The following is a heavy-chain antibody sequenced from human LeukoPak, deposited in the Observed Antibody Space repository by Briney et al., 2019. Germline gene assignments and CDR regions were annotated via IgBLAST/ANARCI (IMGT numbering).Heavy chain of an antibody. CDR1: EFSFSSYA. CDR3: AKVPGGVVILSYFDY. CDR2: ISSSGGST. Sequence: GGSLRLSCAASEFSFSSYAMHWVRQAPGKGLEWVSAISSSGGSTYYADSVKGRFTISRDNSKNTLYLQMNSLRAEDTAVYYCAKVPGGVVILSYFDYWGQGTLVTVSS. J-gene: IGHJ4*02. V-gene: IGHV3-23*01. D-gene: IGHD3-3*01.